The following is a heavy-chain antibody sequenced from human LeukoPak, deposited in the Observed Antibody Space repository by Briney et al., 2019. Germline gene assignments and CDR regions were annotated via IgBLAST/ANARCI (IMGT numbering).Heavy chain of an antibody. J-gene: IGHJ2*01. CDR1: GGSISNYY. D-gene: IGHD4-17*01. Sequence: PPETLSLTCTVSGGSISNYYWSWIRQSPGKGLEWIAYIYNSGSTNYNPSLKSRVTISVDTSKNQFSLKLSSVTAADTAVYYCARREVTTSWYFDLWGRGTLVTVSS. CDR2: IYNSGST. CDR3: ARREVTTSWYFDL. V-gene: IGHV4-59*08.